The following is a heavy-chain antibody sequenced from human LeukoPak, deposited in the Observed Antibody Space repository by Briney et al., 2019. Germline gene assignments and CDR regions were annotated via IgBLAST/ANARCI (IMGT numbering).Heavy chain of an antibody. D-gene: IGHD3-10*01. Sequence: ASVKVSCKASGGTLSNYAINWVRQAPGQELEWMGRIIPILDTTNYAQKFQGRVTIITDGSTSTAYMELITLRSGDTAVYYCAGESFSRRAGITMVRGVITYWGQGTLVTVSS. CDR2: IIPILDTT. V-gene: IGHV1-69*11. CDR1: GGTLSNYA. CDR3: AGESFSRRAGITMVRGVITY. J-gene: IGHJ4*02.